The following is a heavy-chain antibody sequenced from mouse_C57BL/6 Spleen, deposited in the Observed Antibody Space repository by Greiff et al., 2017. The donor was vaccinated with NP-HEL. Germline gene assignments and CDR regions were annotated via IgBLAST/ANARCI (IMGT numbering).Heavy chain of an antibody. CDR1: GYTFTSYW. J-gene: IGHJ2*01. CDR3: ARWDYYGSRYFDN. D-gene: IGHD1-1*01. V-gene: IGHV1-64*01. CDR2: IHPNSGST. Sequence: QVQLQQPGAELVKPGASVKLSCKASGYTFTSYWMHWVKQRPGQGLEWIGMIHPNSGSTNYNEKFKSKATLTVDKSSSTAYMQLSSLTSEESAVYNCARWDYYGSRYFDNWGQGTTLTVSS.